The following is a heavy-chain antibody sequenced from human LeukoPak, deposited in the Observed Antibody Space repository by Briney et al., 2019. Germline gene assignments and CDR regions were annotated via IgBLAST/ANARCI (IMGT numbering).Heavy chain of an antibody. CDR1: GFTSSSYA. CDR3: GRDFGLIGTKRSFDI. V-gene: IGHV3-48*04. CDR2: ISGTGTTI. J-gene: IGHJ3*02. Sequence: GGSLRLSCAASGFTSSSYALSWVRQAPGKGLEWLSYISGTGTTIFYADSVKGRFTISRDNAKNSLDLQMNSLRAEDTAVYFCGRDFGLIGTKRSFDIWGQGTMVTVSS. D-gene: IGHD1-7*01.